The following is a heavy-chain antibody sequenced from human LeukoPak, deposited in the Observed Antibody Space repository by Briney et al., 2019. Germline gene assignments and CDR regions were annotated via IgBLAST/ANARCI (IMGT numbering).Heavy chain of an antibody. CDR2: TQSITARATT. CDR1: AFSLSTIW. CDR3: TADEGGYYYDSSGYRSVY. V-gene: IGHV3-15*01. J-gene: IGHJ4*02. D-gene: IGHD3-22*01. Sequence: PPQSLRPSCAADAFSLSTIWISWIRPAQRKGLEWVGRTQSITARATTDYAGPVTGRLSISTDASKNTLYRQMNSLKAEDTAVYYCTADEGGYYYDSSGYRSVYWGQGNLVTVTS.